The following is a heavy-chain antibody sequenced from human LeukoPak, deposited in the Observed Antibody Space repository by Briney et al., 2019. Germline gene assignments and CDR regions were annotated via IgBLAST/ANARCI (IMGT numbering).Heavy chain of an antibody. Sequence: SGGSLRLSCAASGFTFSSYAMNWVRQAPGKGLEWVSTISDTGGSTYYADSVKGRFTISRDNSKNTLYLQMNSLRAEDTATYYCAKGQRGVDGWLDYWGQGTLVTVSS. D-gene: IGHD3-10*01. V-gene: IGHV3-23*01. CDR3: AKGQRGVDGWLDY. CDR1: GFTFSSYA. J-gene: IGHJ4*02. CDR2: ISDTGGST.